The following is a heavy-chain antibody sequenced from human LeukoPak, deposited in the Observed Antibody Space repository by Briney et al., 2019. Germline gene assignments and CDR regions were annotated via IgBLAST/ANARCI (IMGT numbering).Heavy chain of an antibody. V-gene: IGHV4-39*02. CDR1: GGSISSSSYY. D-gene: IGHD6-19*01. Sequence: SETLSLTCTVSGGSISSSSYYWGWIRQPPGKGLEWIGSIYYSGSTYYNPSLKSRVTISVDTSKNQFSLKLSSVTAADTAVYYCARDYRSSSGWTVDYWGQGTLVTVSS. J-gene: IGHJ4*02. CDR3: ARDYRSSSGWTVDY. CDR2: IYYSGST.